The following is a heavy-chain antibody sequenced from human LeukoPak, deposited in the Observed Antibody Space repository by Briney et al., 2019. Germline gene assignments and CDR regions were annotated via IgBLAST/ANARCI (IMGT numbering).Heavy chain of an antibody. V-gene: IGHV3-9*01. Sequence: AGGSLRLSCAASGFTFDDYAMHWVRQAPGKGLEWVSGISWNSGSIGYADSVKGRFTISRDNAKNSLYLQMDSLRAEDTAVYYCARDPGRQYSSIADVWGQGTTVTVSS. D-gene: IGHD6-19*01. CDR2: ISWNSGSI. CDR3: ARDPGRQYSSIADV. J-gene: IGHJ6*02. CDR1: GFTFDDYA.